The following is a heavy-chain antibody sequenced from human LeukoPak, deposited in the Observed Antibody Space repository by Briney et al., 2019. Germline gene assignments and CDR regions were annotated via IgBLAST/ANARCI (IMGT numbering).Heavy chain of an antibody. V-gene: IGHV3-53*01. J-gene: IGHJ4*02. CDR1: GFTVSSNY. CDR2: IYSGGST. Sequence: GGSLRLSCAASGFTVSSNYRSWVRQAQGKGLEWVSVIYSGGSTYYADSVKGRFTISRDNSKNTLYLQMNSLRAEDTAVYYCARESYGDYVGYWGQGTLVTVSS. D-gene: IGHD4-17*01. CDR3: ARESYGDYVGY.